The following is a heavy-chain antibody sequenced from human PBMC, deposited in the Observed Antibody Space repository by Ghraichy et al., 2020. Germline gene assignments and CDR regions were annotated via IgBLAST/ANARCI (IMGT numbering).Heavy chain of an antibody. CDR3: AKDNGGSGYYRGDDY. V-gene: IGHV3-23*01. J-gene: IGHJ4*02. D-gene: IGHD3-22*01. CDR2: ISGSGGST. CDR1: GFTFSSYA. Sequence: GGSLRLSCAASGFTFSSYAMSWVRQAPGKGLECVSTISGSGGSTYYADSVKGRFTISRDNSKNTLYLQMNSLRAEDTAVYYCAKDNGGSGYYRGDDYWGQGTLVTVSS.